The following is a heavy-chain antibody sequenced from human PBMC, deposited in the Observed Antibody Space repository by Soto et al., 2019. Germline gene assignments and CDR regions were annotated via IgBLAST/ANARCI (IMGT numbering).Heavy chain of an antibody. V-gene: IGHV3-30*18. CDR2: ISYDGSNK. Sequence: GGSLRLSCAASGFTFSSYGMHWVRQAPGKGLEWVAVISYDGSNKYYADSVKGRFTISRDNSKNTLYLQMNSLRAEDTAVYYCAKSDRRYSSSCRYYYYGMDVWGQGTTVTVSS. J-gene: IGHJ6*02. D-gene: IGHD6-13*01. CDR1: GFTFSSYG. CDR3: AKSDRRYSSSCRYYYYGMDV.